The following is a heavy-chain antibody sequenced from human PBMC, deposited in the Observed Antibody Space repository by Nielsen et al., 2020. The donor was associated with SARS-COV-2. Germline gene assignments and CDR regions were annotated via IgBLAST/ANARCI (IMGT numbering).Heavy chain of an antibody. J-gene: IGHJ5*02. D-gene: IGHD3-10*01. CDR1: GFSFSSYE. V-gene: IGHV3-20*04. CDR3: AREGHYDSGSYSNHPTWFDP. Sequence: GGSLRLSCAASGFSFSSYEMNWVRQAPGKGLEWVSGINWNGGSTNYADSVKGRFTISRDNAKNSLYLQMNSLRAEDTALYYCAREGHYDSGSYSNHPTWFDPWGQGTLVTVSS. CDR2: INWNGGST.